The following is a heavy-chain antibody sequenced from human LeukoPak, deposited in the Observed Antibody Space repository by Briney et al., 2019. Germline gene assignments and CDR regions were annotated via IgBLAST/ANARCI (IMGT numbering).Heavy chain of an antibody. CDR2: INPNSGGT. J-gene: IGHJ3*02. CDR1: GYTFTGYY. Sequence: ASVKVSCKASGYTFTGYYMHWVRQAPGQGLEWMGWINPNSGGTNYAQKFQGRVTMTRDTSISTAYMELSRLRSDDTAVYYCAKDLFLYYYDSRGAFDIWGQGTMVTVSS. V-gene: IGHV1-2*02. CDR3: AKDLFLYYYDSRGAFDI. D-gene: IGHD3-22*01.